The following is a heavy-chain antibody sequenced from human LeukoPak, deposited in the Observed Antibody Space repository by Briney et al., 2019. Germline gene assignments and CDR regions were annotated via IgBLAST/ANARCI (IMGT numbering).Heavy chain of an antibody. CDR3: ARASWLQFLGAFDI. CDR1: GYTFTGYY. D-gene: IGHD5-24*01. V-gene: IGHV1-2*02. Sequence: ASVKVSCKASGYTFTGYYMHWVRQAPGQGLEWMGWINPNSGGTNYAQKFQGRVTMTRDMSTSTVYMELSSLRSEDTAVYYCARASWLQFLGAFDIWGQGTMVTVSS. CDR2: INPNSGGT. J-gene: IGHJ3*02.